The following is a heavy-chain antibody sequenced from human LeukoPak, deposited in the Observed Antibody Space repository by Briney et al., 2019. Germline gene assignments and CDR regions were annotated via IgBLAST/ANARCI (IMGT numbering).Heavy chain of an antibody. V-gene: IGHV3-23*01. J-gene: IGHJ4*02. Sequence: PGGSLRLSCAASGFTFSSYAMSWVRQAPGKGLEWVSAISGSGGSTYYADSVKGRFTISRDNSQNTLYLQMNSLRAEDTAVYYCAKDLKGGQWLVQGYDYWGQGTLVTVSS. CDR3: AKDLKGGQWLVQGYDY. CDR1: GFTFSSYA. CDR2: ISGSGGST. D-gene: IGHD6-19*01.